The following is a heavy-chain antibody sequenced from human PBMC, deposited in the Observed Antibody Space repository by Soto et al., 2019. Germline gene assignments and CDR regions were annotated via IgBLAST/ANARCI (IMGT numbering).Heavy chain of an antibody. Sequence: SETLSLTCAVYGGSFSGYYWSWIRQPPGKGLEWIGEINHSGSTNYNPSLKSRVTISVDTSKNQFSLKLSSVTAADTAVYYCARELVQAVNPLLGLTSSARLDAFDIWGQGTMVTVSS. CDR3: ARELVQAVNPLLGLTSSARLDAFDI. V-gene: IGHV4-34*01. CDR1: GGSFSGYY. CDR2: INHSGST. J-gene: IGHJ3*02. D-gene: IGHD2-2*01.